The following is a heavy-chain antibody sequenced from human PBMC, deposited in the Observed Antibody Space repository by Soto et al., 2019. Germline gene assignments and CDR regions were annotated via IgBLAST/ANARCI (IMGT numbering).Heavy chain of an antibody. CDR1: GYTFANFA. CDR2: ISAYTGDT. V-gene: IGHV1-18*01. J-gene: IGHJ4*02. Sequence: QVQLVQSGGEVKRPGASVKVSCEASGYTFANFAISWVRQTPGQGLEWLGWISAYTGDTRYSQKLQGRVTITTDTPTNTAYMELRSLRSDDTAVYYWVRLKDDGYNQAYWGQGTPVTVSS. D-gene: IGHD2-21*01. CDR3: VRLKDDGYNQAY.